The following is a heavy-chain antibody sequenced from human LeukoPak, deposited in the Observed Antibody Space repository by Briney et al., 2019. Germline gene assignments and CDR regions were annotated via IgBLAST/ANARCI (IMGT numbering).Heavy chain of an antibody. Sequence: GGSLRLSCAASGFTYSRYWMSWVRQAPGKGLEWVANIKQDGSEKYYVDSVKGRFTISRDNAKNSLYLQMNSLRAEDTAVYYCARTEYYYDSSGYYFYWGQGTLVTVSS. CDR2: IKQDGSEK. CDR1: GFTYSRYW. V-gene: IGHV3-7*01. D-gene: IGHD3-22*01. J-gene: IGHJ4*02. CDR3: ARTEYYYDSSGYYFY.